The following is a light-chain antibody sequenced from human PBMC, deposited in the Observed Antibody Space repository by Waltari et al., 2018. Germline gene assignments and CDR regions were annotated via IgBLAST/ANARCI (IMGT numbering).Light chain of an antibody. CDR1: QNINTW. V-gene: IGKV1-5*03. CDR3: LQYNGEPRT. J-gene: IGKJ1*01. Sequence: QMTQSPSTLSASVGDRVTITCRASQNINTWLAWHQQKPGKAPNLLIYKASSLESGVPSRFSGSGSGTEFTLTISSLQPDDFATYYCLQYNGEPRTFGQGTKVEVK. CDR2: KAS.